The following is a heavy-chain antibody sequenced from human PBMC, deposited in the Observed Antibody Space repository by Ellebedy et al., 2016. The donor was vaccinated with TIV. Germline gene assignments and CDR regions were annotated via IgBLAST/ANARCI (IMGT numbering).Heavy chain of an antibody. D-gene: IGHD3-22*01. V-gene: IGHV1-3*01. CDR2: INAGNGNT. Sequence: ASVKVSCKASGYTFTSYAMHWVRQAPGQRLEWMGWINAGNGNTKYSQKFQGRVTITRDTSASTAYMELSSLRSEDTAVYYCARDDGLEDDSSGYLDYWGQGTLVTVSS. CDR1: GYTFTSYA. J-gene: IGHJ4*02. CDR3: ARDDGLEDDSSGYLDY.